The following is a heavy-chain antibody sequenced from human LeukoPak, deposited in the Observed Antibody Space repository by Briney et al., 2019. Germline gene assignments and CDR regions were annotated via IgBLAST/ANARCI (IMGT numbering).Heavy chain of an antibody. J-gene: IGHJ4*02. CDR1: GASISGYY. CDR3: ARDRGPRYSSGWSFEY. CDR2: IYYSGST. V-gene: IGHV4-59*01. D-gene: IGHD6-19*01. Sequence: SETLSLTCTVSGASISGYYWSWIRQPPGKGLEWIGYIYYSGSTNYNPSLKSRVTISVDTSKNQFSLKLSSVTAGDTAVYYCARDRGPRYSSGWSFEYWGQGTLVTVSS.